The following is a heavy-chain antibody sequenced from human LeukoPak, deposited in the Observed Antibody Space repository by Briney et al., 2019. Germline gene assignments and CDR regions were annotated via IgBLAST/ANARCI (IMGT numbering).Heavy chain of an antibody. CDR2: IKQDGSEK. J-gene: IGHJ4*02. CDR3: ARSEYYGSGSYYTYPDY. Sequence: PGGSLRLSCAASGFTFSSYWMSWVRQAPGKGLEWVANIKQDGSEKYYVDSVKGRFTFSRDNAKNSLYLQMNSLRAEDTAVYYCARSEYYGSGSYYTYPDYWGQGTLVTVSS. D-gene: IGHD3-10*01. V-gene: IGHV3-7*01. CDR1: GFTFSSYW.